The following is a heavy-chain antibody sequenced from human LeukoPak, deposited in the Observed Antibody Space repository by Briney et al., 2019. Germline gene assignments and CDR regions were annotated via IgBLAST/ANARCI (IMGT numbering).Heavy chain of an antibody. J-gene: IGHJ4*02. D-gene: IGHD3-16*02. Sequence: GGSLRLSCAASGFTFCSYSMNWVRQAPGKGLEWVSSISSSSSYIYYADSVKGRFTISRDNAKNSLYLQMNSLRAEDTAVYYCAGALRLGELSSLDYWGQGTLVTVSS. CDR2: ISSSSSYI. CDR3: AGALRLGELSSLDY. CDR1: GFTFCSYS. V-gene: IGHV3-21*01.